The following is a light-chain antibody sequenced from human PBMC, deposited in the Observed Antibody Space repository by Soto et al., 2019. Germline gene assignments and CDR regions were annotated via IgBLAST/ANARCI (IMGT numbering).Light chain of an antibody. J-gene: IGKJ4*01. CDR2: KAS. CDR1: QSISSW. V-gene: IGKV1-5*03. CDR3: QQYNSYPLT. Sequence: DIQMTQSPSTLSASVGDRVTITCRASQSISSWLAWYQQKPGKAPNLLIYKASSLESGVPSRFSGSRSGTEFTLTIRSLQPDDFATDFCQQYNSYPLTFGGGTKVEIK.